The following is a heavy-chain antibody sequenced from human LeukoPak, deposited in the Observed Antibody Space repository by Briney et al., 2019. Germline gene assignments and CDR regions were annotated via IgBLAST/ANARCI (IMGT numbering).Heavy chain of an antibody. D-gene: IGHD2-2*01. CDR3: ASGSSVSYFDY. CDR2: MYYSGST. V-gene: IGHV4-31*03. J-gene: IGHJ4*02. CDR1: GGSISSGGYY. Sequence: SETLSLTCTVSGGSISSGGYYWNWIRQHPGKGLEWIGHMYYSGSTNYNPSLKSRITISVDTSKNQFSLKLSSVTAADTAVYYCASGSSVSYFDYWGQGTLVTVSS.